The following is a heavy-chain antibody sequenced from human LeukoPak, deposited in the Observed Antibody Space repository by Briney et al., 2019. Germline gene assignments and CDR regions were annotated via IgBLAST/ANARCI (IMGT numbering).Heavy chain of an antibody. CDR1: GGSISSSY. J-gene: IGHJ6*02. Sequence: SETLSLTCTVSGGSISSSYWSWSRQPPGKGLEWIGHIYYSGSTNYNPSLKSRVTISVNTSKNQFSLKLSSVTAADTAVYYCARDLEMATITRDYYYYGMDVWGQGATVTVSS. D-gene: IGHD5-12*01. V-gene: IGHV4-59*01. CDR3: ARDLEMATITRDYYYYGMDV. CDR2: IYYSGST.